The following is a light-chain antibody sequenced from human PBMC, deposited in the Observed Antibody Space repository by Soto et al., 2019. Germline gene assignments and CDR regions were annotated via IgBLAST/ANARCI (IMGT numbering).Light chain of an antibody. V-gene: IGKV1-39*01. CDR2: AAS. CDR3: QQSYIPWT. J-gene: IGKJ1*01. Sequence: DLQMTQSPSSLSASVGDRVTITCRASQSISSYLNWYQQKPGKAPKLLIYAASSLQSGVPSRFSGSGSGTDFTLTISSLQPEDFATYYCQQSYIPWTFGQGTKVEIK. CDR1: QSISSY.